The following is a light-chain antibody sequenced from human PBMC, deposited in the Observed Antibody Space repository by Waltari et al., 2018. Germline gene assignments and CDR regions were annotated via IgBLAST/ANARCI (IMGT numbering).Light chain of an antibody. CDR3: QQYYTIPLT. J-gene: IGKJ5*01. Sequence: DIVMTQSPLSLPVTPGEPASISCRTSQSLLHTNGYNYLDWYLQKPGQSPQLLIYLGSNRASGVPARFSGSGSGTDFTLKISRVEAEDVGVYYCQQYYTIPLTFGQGTRLEIK. V-gene: IGKV2-28*01. CDR1: QSLLHTNGYNY. CDR2: LGS.